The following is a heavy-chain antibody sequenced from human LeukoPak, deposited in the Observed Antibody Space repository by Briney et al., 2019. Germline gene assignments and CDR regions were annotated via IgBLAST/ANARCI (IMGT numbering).Heavy chain of an antibody. J-gene: IGHJ4*02. V-gene: IGHV1-2*02. D-gene: IGHD4-17*01. CDR1: VYTFTDYY. CDR3: ARDPGDYGDPH. Sequence: ASVTVSCKSSVYTFTDYYMHWVRQAPGQGLAWVGWINPNSGGTNYAQKFQGRVTMTRDTSISTAYMELSRLRSDDTAVYYCARDPGDYGDPHWGQGTLVTVSS. CDR2: INPNSGGT.